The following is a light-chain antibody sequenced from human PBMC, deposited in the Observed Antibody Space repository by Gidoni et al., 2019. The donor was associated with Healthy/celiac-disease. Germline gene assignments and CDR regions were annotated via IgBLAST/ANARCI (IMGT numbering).Light chain of an antibody. J-gene: IGKJ1*01. CDR1: QSISSY. CDR2: AAS. Sequence: DIQMNQSPSSLSASVGDRVTITCRESQSISSYLNWYQQKPGKAPKLLIYAASSLQSGVPSRFSGSGSGTDFTLTISSLQPEDFATYYCQQSYSTLYTFXXXTKVEIK. V-gene: IGKV1-39*01. CDR3: QQSYSTLYT.